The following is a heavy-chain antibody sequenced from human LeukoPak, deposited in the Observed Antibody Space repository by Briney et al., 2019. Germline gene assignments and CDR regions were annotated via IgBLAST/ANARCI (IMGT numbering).Heavy chain of an antibody. CDR3: ARLINTWFDP. Sequence: SETLSLTCSVSGGSITSSYWSWIRQPPGKGLEWIGYIYYSGSTNYNPSLKSRGTISVDTSKNQFSLNLSSVTAADTAVYYCARLINTWFDPWGQGTLVTVSS. CDR1: GGSITSSY. CDR2: IYYSGST. D-gene: IGHD3-16*01. V-gene: IGHV4-59*01. J-gene: IGHJ5*02.